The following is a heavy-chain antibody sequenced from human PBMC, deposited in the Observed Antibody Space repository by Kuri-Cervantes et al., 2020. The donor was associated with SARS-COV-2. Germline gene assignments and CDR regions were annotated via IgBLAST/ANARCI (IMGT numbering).Heavy chain of an antibody. CDR2: IKQDGSEK. V-gene: IGHV3-7*05. CDR1: GFTFSSYW. D-gene: IGHD3-22*01. J-gene: IGHJ4*02. Sequence: GGSLRLSCAASGFTFSSYWMSWVRQAPGKGLEWVANIKQDGSEKYYADSVKGRFTISRDNAKNSLYLQMNSLRAEDTAVYYCARDYYDSSGYSSFDYWGQGTLVTVSS. CDR3: ARDYYDSSGYSSFDY.